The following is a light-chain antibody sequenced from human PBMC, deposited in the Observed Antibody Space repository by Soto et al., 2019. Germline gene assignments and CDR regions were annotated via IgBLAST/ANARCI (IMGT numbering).Light chain of an antibody. CDR3: SSYTSSSTLV. V-gene: IGLV2-14*01. J-gene: IGLJ3*02. CDR1: SSDVGVYNY. Sequence: QSALTQPRSVSGSPGQSVTISCTGTSSDVGVYNYVSWYQQHPGKAPKLIIYEVSNRPSGVSNRFSGSKSGNTASLTISGLQAEDEADYYCSSYTSSSTLVFGGGTKLTVL. CDR2: EVS.